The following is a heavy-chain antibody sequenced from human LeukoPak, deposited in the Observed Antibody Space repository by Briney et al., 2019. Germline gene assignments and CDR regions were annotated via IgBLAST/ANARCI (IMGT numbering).Heavy chain of an antibody. CDR2: ISGSGGST. CDR1: GFTFSSYA. CDR3: ARGYCSSTSCYFYYFDY. J-gene: IGHJ4*02. D-gene: IGHD2-2*01. Sequence: PGGSLRLSCAASGFTFSSYAMSWVRQAPGKGPEWVSAISGSGGSTYYADSVKGRFTISRDNSKNTLYLQMNSLRAEDTAVYYCARGYCSSTSCYFYYFDYWGQGTLVTVSS. V-gene: IGHV3-23*01.